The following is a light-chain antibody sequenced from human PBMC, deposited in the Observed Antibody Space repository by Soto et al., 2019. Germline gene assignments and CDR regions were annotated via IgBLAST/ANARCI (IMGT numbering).Light chain of an antibody. J-gene: IGKJ1*01. CDR1: QGINNY. V-gene: IGKV1-16*01. CDR2: GAS. Sequence: DIQMTQSPSSLSAPVGHRVTITCRASQGINNYLAWYHQKPGKAPKLLIYGASTLQSGVPSRFSGSGSGTTFTLTINSVQHEDFGIFYCQQSHTSPRTFGPGTTV. CDR3: QQSHTSPRT.